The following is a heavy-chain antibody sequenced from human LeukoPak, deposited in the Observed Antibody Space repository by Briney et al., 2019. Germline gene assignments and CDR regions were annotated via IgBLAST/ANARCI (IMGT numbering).Heavy chain of an antibody. V-gene: IGHV3-30*04. CDR1: GFTFSSYA. D-gene: IGHD6-13*01. Sequence: PGGSLCLSCAASGFTFSSYAMHWVRQAPGKGLEWVAVISYDGSNKYYTDSVKGRFTISRDNSKNTLYLQMNSLRAEDTAVYYCARDSRSSSLKWRQGPLVTVSS. J-gene: IGHJ4*02. CDR2: ISYDGSNK. CDR3: ARDSRSSSLK.